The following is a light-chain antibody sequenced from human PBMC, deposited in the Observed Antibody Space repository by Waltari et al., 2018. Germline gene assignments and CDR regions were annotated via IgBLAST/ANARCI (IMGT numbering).Light chain of an antibody. Sequence: QSALTQPASVSGSPGQSVPIFCAGTSNDVGGYNSVSWYQEHPGQAPRVIISDVSDRPSGVSDRFSGSKSGNTASLTISGLQAEDEADYYCSSQSSNDVVLFGGGTKLTVL. V-gene: IGLV2-14*01. CDR2: DVS. CDR1: SNDVGGYNS. CDR3: SSQSSNDVVL. J-gene: IGLJ2*01.